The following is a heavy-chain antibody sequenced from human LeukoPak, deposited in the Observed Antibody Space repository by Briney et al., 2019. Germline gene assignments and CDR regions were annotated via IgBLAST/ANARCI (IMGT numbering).Heavy chain of an antibody. Sequence: GGSLRLSCAASGFTFSSYAMHWVRQAPGKGLEYVSAISSNGGSTYYANSVKGRFTISRDNSKNTLYLQMGSLRAEDMAVYYCARGDIAVAGRLRGYYFDCWGQGTLVTVSS. CDR1: GFTFSSYA. D-gene: IGHD6-19*01. CDR2: ISSNGGST. V-gene: IGHV3-64*01. J-gene: IGHJ4*02. CDR3: ARGDIAVAGRLRGYYFDC.